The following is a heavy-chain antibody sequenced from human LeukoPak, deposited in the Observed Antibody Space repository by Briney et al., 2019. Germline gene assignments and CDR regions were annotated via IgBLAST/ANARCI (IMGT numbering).Heavy chain of an antibody. CDR3: ARSPSSRYPYFDY. CDR2: IYSSGNT. CDR1: GGSISSYY. J-gene: IGHJ4*02. Sequence: SETLFLTCTVSGGSISSYYWSWIRQPAGKGLEWIGRIYSSGNTNYNPSLKSRVTMSVDTSKNQVSLNLTSVTAADTAVYYCARSPSSRYPYFDYWGQGTLVTVSS. D-gene: IGHD2-2*02. V-gene: IGHV4-4*07.